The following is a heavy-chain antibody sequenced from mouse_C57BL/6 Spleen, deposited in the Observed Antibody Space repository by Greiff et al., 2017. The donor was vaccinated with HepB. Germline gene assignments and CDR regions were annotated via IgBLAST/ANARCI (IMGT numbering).Heavy chain of an antibody. D-gene: IGHD2-3*01. CDR3: ATDGYGFAY. Sequence: ESGPGLVKPSQSLSLTCSVPGYSITSGYYWNWIRQFPGNKLEWMGYISYDGSNNYNPSLKNRISITRDTSKNQFFLKLNSVTTEDTATYYCATDGYGFAYWGQGTLVTVSA. J-gene: IGHJ3*01. CDR1: GYSITSGYY. CDR2: ISYDGSN. V-gene: IGHV3-6*01.